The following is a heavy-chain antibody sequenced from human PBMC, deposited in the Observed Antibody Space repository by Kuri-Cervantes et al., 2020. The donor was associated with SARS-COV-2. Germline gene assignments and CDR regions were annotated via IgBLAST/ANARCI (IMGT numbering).Heavy chain of an antibody. Sequence: SETLSLTCTVSGGSISSGGYYWSWIRQPPGKGLEWIGYIYHSGSTYYNPSLKSRVTISVDRSENQFSLKLSSVTAADTAVYYCAKVQQLGSSWYWFDPWGQGTLVTVSS. CDR3: AKVQQLGSSWYWFDP. CDR2: IYHSGST. V-gene: IGHV4-30-2*01. D-gene: IGHD6-13*01. CDR1: GGSISSGGYY. J-gene: IGHJ5*02.